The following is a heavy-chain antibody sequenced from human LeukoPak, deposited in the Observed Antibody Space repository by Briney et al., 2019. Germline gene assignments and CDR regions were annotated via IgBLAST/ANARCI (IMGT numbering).Heavy chain of an antibody. D-gene: IGHD1-14*01. V-gene: IGHV1-2*02. Sequence: ASVKVSCKASGYTFTGYYMHWVRQAPGQGLEWMGWINPNSGGTNYAQKFQGRVTMTRDTSISTAYMELSRLRSDDTAVYYCARGGSHPYTTNYYMDVWGTGTTVTISS. CDR3: ARGGSHPYTTNYYMDV. CDR2: INPNSGGT. CDR1: GYTFTGYY. J-gene: IGHJ6*03.